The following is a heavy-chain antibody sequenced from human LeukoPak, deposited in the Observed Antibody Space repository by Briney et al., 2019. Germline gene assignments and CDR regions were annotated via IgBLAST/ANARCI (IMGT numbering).Heavy chain of an antibody. CDR2: ISTSGDTT. D-gene: IGHD2/OR15-2a*01. CDR3: ARGSPLSYYFDY. CDR1: GFTFSTYA. J-gene: IGHJ4*02. Sequence: GGSLRLSCAASGFTFSTYAMHWVHQAPGKGLEWVSIISTSGDTTYYAGSVKGRFTISRDNSKNTLFLQMNSLRAEDTAVYYCARGSPLSYYFDYWGQGTLVTVSS. V-gene: IGHV3-23*01.